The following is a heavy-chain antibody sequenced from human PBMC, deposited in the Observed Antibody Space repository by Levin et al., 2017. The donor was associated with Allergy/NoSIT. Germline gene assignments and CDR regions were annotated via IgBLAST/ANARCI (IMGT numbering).Heavy chain of an antibody. CDR3: ATDDGPHYGLDV. J-gene: IGHJ6*02. CDR2: IKSKFDGGTT. V-gene: IGHV3-15*01. CDR1: GFTVSSPFSNAW. Sequence: GGSLRLSCAASGFTVSSPFSNAWMSWVRQAPGKGLEWVGHIKSKFDGGTTDYAAPVKGSFTISRVVSKTMVYLQMNSLKSEDTGVYYCATDDGPHYGLDVWGHGTTVTVSS.